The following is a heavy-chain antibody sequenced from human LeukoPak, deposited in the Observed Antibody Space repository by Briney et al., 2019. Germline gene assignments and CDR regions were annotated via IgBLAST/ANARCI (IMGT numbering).Heavy chain of an antibody. J-gene: IGHJ4*02. V-gene: IGHV5-51*01. CDR2: IYPGDSDT. D-gene: IGHD1-26*01. CDR1: GYSFTSYW. Sequence: GESLKISCKGSGYSFTSYWIGWVRQMPGKGLEWMGIIYPGDSDTRYSPSFQGQVTISADKSISTAYLQWSSLKASDTAMYYCARVARGGGSYSGVSDYWGQGTLVTVSS. CDR3: ARVARGGGSYSGVSDY.